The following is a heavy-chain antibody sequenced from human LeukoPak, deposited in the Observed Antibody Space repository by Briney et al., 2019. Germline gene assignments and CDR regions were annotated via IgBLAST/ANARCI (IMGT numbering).Heavy chain of an antibody. V-gene: IGHV1-69*04. J-gene: IGHJ3*02. CDR3: ARDPVPAAIFDAFDI. CDR1: GGSFSSYV. CDR2: IIPVLGVS. D-gene: IGHD2-2*01. Sequence: GSSVKVSCKASGGSFSSYVITWVRQAPGQGLEWMGRIIPVLGVSNFAQKFQGRVTITADKSTNTAHMELSSLRSEDTAVYYCARDPVPAAIFDAFDIWGQGTMVTVSS.